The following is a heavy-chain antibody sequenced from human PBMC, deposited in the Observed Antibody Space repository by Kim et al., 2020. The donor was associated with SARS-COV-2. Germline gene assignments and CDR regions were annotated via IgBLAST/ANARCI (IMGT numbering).Heavy chain of an antibody. V-gene: IGHV4-34*01. D-gene: IGHD3-3*01. J-gene: IGHJ4*02. CDR3: ASSTIFGVVRQFDY. CDR2: INYSGST. Sequence: SETLSLTCAVYGGSFSGYYWSWIRQPPGKGLEWIGEINYSGSTNYNPSLKSRVTISVDTSKNQFSLKLSSVTAADTAVYYCASSTIFGVVRQFDYWGQGTLVTVSS. CDR1: GGSFSGYY.